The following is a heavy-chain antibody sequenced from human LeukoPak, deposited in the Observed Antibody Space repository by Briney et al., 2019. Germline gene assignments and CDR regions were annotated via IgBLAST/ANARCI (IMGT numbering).Heavy chain of an antibody. J-gene: IGHJ3*02. CDR2: IYYSGST. V-gene: IGHV4-59*01. CDR1: GGSISSYY. Sequence: SETLSLTCTVPGGSISSYYWSWIRQPPGKGLEWIGYIYYSGSTNYSPSLKSRVTISVDTSKNQFSLKLSSVTAADTAVYYCAREEFWGAFDIWGQGTMVTVSS. CDR3: AREEFWGAFDI. D-gene: IGHD3-16*01.